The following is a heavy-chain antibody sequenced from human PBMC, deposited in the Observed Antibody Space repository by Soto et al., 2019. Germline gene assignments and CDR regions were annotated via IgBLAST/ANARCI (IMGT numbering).Heavy chain of an antibody. CDR3: ARGDSTDCSNGVCSFFYNHDMDV. CDR1: GYSFTDYH. CDR2: INPKSGGT. V-gene: IGHV1-2*04. J-gene: IGHJ6*02. D-gene: IGHD2-8*01. Sequence: ASVKVSCKASGYSFTDYHIHWVRQAPGQGLEWLGRINPKSGGTSTAQKFQGWVTMTTDTSISTASMELIRLTSDDTAIYYCARGDSTDCSNGVCSFFYNHDMDVWGQGTTVTVSS.